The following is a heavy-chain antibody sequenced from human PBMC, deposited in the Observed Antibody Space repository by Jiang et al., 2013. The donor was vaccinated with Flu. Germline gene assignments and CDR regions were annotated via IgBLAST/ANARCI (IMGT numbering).Heavy chain of an antibody. J-gene: IGHJ4*02. V-gene: IGHV1-18*01. CDR1: GYTFTNYG. CDR3: ARDSPNYDFWSGYYILDY. CDR2: ISTYNGNT. Sequence: SVKVSCEASGYTFTNYGVTWVRQAPGQGLEWMGWISTYNGNTNYAQKLQGRVTMTTDTSTSTTYMELRSLRSDDTAVYYCARDSPNYDFWSGYYILDYWGQGTLVTVSS. D-gene: IGHD3-3*01.